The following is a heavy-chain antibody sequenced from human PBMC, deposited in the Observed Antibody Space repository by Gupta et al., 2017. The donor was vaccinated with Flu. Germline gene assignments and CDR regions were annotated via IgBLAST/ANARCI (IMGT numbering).Heavy chain of an antibody. D-gene: IGHD1-26*01. CDR1: GSTFSDYY. V-gene: IGHV3-11*01. CDR3: ARARGGVGDRPSYGMDV. Sequence: QVQLVEPGGGLVKPGGSLRLPCAAPGSTFSDYYMGWIRQAPGQGLGWVSYVSSSGSTIYDADSVKGRVTISGDNAKNSLYLQMNSLEAEDTAVYCCARARGGVGDRPSYGMDVWGQGTTVTVSS. J-gene: IGHJ6*02. CDR2: VSSSGSTI.